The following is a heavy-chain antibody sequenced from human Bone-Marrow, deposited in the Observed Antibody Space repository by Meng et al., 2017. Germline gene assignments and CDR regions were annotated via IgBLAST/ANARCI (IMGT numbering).Heavy chain of an antibody. D-gene: IGHD6-19*01. CDR2: TYYRSKWYN. V-gene: IGHV6-1*01. CDR1: GDSVSSNSAA. CDR3: ARAYSSGWYVLPFDY. Sequence: SQIPSLTGAISGDSVSSNSAAWNWIRQSPSRGLEWLGRTYYRSKWYNDYAVSVKSRITINPDTSKNQFSLQLNSVTPEDTAVYYCARAYSSGWYVLPFDYWGQGTLVTVSS. J-gene: IGHJ4*02.